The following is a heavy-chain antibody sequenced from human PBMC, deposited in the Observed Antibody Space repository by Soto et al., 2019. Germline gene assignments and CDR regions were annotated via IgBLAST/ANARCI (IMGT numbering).Heavy chain of an antibody. Sequence: GGSLRLSCAASGFTFSSYAMSWVRQAPGKGLEWVSAISGSGGSTYYADSVKGRFTISRDNSKNTLYLQMNSLRAEDTAVYYCAKDLIWGSHRSMDWFDPWGQGTLVTVSS. J-gene: IGHJ5*02. D-gene: IGHD3-16*01. CDR3: AKDLIWGSHRSMDWFDP. CDR2: ISGSGGST. CDR1: GFTFSSYA. V-gene: IGHV3-23*01.